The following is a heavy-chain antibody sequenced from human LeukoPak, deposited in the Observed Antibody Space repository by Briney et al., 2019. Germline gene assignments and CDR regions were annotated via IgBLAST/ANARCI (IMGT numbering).Heavy chain of an antibody. CDR3: ARIVVYYDSSGYYYDY. J-gene: IGHJ4*02. V-gene: IGHV1-69*05. CDR1: GGTFSSYA. CDR2: IIPIFGTA. D-gene: IGHD3-22*01. Sequence: SVKVSCKASGGTFSSYAISWVRQAPGQGLEWMGGIIPIFGTANYAQKFQGRVTMTRNTSISTAYMELSSLRSEDTAVYYCARIVVYYDSSGYYYDYWGQGTLVTVSS.